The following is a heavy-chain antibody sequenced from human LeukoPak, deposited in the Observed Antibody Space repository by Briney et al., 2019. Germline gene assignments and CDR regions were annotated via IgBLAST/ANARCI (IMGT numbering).Heavy chain of an antibody. CDR2: ISWNSGSI. V-gene: IGHV3-9*02. J-gene: IGHJ4*02. CDR1: GFTSDDYA. D-gene: IGHD3-22*01. Sequence: PGRSLRLSCAASGFTSDDYAMHWVRQAPGKGLEWVSGISWNSGSIGYADSVKGRFTISRDNAKNSLYLQMNSLRAEDTALYYCAKDTYYDSSGYYDYWGQGTLVTVSS. CDR3: AKDTYYDSSGYYDY.